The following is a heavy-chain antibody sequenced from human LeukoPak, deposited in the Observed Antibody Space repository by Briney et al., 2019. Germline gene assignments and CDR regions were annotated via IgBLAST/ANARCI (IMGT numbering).Heavy chain of an antibody. CDR1: GFTLTGYF. Sequence: GASVKVSCKASGFTLTGYFLHWMRQAPGQGLEWMGWINPNNGGTHYAQKFQGRVTLTRDTSIGTAYMELNSLTSDDTAVYYCARPRQPGYSRYFGLWGRGTLITVSS. J-gene: IGHJ2*01. CDR2: INPNNGGT. V-gene: IGHV1-2*02. CDR3: ARPRQPGYSRYFGL. D-gene: IGHD2-21*01.